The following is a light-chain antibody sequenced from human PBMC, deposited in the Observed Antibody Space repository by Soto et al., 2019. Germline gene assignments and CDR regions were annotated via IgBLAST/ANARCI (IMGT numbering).Light chain of an antibody. CDR3: WSFAGSDTWV. CDR2: DVS. CDR1: SSDVGGYNY. V-gene: IGLV2-11*01. Sequence: QSALTQPRSVSGSPGQSVTISCTGTSSDVGGYNYVSWYQQNPGKAPKLMIYDVSKRPSGVPDRFSGSKSGNTASLTISGLQAEDEADYYCWSFAGSDTWVFGGGTKLTVL. J-gene: IGLJ3*02.